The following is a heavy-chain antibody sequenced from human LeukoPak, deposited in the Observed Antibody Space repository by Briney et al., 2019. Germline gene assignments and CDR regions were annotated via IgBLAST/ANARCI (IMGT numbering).Heavy chain of an antibody. V-gene: IGHV3-23*01. Sequence: GGTLRLSCAASGFTFSSYGMSWVRQAPGKGLEWVSAISGSGGSTYYADSVKGRFTISRDNSKNTLYLQMNSLRAEDTAVYYCAKIMWLRWFDYWGQGTLVTVSS. CDR3: AKIMWLRWFDY. CDR1: GFTFSSYG. J-gene: IGHJ4*02. CDR2: ISGSGGST. D-gene: IGHD5-12*01.